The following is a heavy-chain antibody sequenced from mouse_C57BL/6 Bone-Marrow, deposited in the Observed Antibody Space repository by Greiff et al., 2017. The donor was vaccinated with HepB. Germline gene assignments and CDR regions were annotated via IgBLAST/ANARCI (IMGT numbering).Heavy chain of an antibody. D-gene: IGHD1-1*01. Sequence: EVKLVESGEGLVKPGGSLKLSCAASGFTFSSYAMSWVRQTPEKRLEWVAYISSGGDYIYYADTVKGRFTISRDNARNTLYLQMSSLKSEDTAMYYCTRERDYDGSSYWYFDVWGTGTTVTVSS. CDR1: GFTFSSYA. CDR2: ISSGGDYI. V-gene: IGHV5-9-1*02. J-gene: IGHJ1*03. CDR3: TRERDYDGSSYWYFDV.